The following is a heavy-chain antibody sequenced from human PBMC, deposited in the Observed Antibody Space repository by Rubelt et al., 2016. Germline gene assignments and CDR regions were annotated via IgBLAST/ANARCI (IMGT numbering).Heavy chain of an antibody. CDR2: VNHAAVT. V-gene: IGHV4-34*01. D-gene: IGHD3-10*01. CDR3: ARGAAPWYYGTNDYYHY. J-gene: IGHJ4*02. CDR1: GGSFSGYS. Sequence: QVQLQQWGEGLLKPSETLSLTCVVSGGSFSGYSWSWVRQPPEKGLEWIGDVNHAAVTVYSPSLKIRVTISLDTSKNHLSLRLDSVTAADTAVYYCARGAAPWYYGTNDYYHYWGPGSQVVVAS.